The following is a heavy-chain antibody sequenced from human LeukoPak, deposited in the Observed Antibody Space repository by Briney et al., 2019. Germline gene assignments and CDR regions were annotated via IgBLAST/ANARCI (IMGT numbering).Heavy chain of an antibody. D-gene: IGHD2-2*01. CDR3: ARPLVVPAAIWGWQVGNWFDP. J-gene: IGHJ5*02. CDR1: GGSISSSSYY. CDR2: TYYSGST. V-gene: IGHV4-39*01. Sequence: SETLSLTCTVSGGSISSSSYYWGWIRQPPGKGLEWIGSTYYSGSTYYNPSLKSRVTISVDTSKNQFSLKLSSVTAADTAVYYRARPLVVPAAIWGWQVGNWFDPWGQGTLVTVSS.